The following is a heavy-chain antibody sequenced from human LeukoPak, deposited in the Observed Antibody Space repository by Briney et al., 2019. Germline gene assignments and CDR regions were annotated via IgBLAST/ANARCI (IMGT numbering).Heavy chain of an antibody. CDR1: GFTFSSYS. V-gene: IGHV3-21*01. J-gene: IGHJ6*02. D-gene: IGHD5-18*01. Sequence: PGGSLRLSCAASGFTFSSYSMNWVRQAPGKGLEWVSSISSSSYIYYADSVKGRFTISRDNAKNSLYLQMNSPRAEDTAVYYCARDGYSYGYLVPPTRMDVWGQGTTVTVSS. CDR2: ISSSSYI. CDR3: ARDGYSYGYLVPPTRMDV.